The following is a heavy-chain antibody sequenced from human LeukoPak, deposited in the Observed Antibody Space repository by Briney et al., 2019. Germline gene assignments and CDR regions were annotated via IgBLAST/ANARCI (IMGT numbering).Heavy chain of an antibody. J-gene: IGHJ3*02. CDR3: ARGPYGGHSGAFDI. CDR1: GHSFTSYW. V-gene: IGHV5-51*01. Sequence: GESLQISCKGSGHSFTSYWIGWVRQMPGKGLEWMGIIFPGTSDTRYSPSFRGQVTISADKSISTAYLQWSSLKASDTAMYFCARGPYGGHSGAFDIWGQGTMVTVSS. D-gene: IGHD4-23*01. CDR2: IFPGTSDT.